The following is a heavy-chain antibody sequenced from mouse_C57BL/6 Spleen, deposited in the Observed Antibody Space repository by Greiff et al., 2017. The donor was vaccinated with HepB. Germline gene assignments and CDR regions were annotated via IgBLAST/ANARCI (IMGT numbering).Heavy chain of an antibody. D-gene: IGHD2-1*01. Sequence: QVQLQQPGAELVMPGASVKLSCKASGYTFTSYWMHWVKQRPGQGLEWIGEIDPSDSYTNYNQKFKGKSTLTVDKSSSTAYMQLSSLTSEDSAVYYCARYGNHWYFDVWGTGTTVTVSS. J-gene: IGHJ1*03. V-gene: IGHV1-69*01. CDR3: ARYGNHWYFDV. CDR1: GYTFTSYW. CDR2: IDPSDSYT.